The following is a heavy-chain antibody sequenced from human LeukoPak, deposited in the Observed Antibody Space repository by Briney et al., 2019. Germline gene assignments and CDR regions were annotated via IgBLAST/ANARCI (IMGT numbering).Heavy chain of an antibody. D-gene: IGHD2-21*02. Sequence: GGSLRLSCAASGFTFSSDSMNWVCQAPGKGLEWVSSISSSSSYIYYADSVKGRLTISRNNAKNSLYLQMDRLRDEDTAVYHCARRMTASFMNDFDISGQGAMVTVSS. CDR2: ISSSSSYI. CDR3: ARRMTASFMNDFDI. V-gene: IGHV3-21*06. CDR1: GFTFSSDS. J-gene: IGHJ3*02.